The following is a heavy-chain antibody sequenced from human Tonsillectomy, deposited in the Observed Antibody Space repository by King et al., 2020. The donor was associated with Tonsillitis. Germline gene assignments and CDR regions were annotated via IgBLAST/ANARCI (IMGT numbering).Heavy chain of an antibody. CDR2: ISSSGSTI. CDR1: GFTFSDYY. V-gene: IGHV3-11*01. Sequence: VQLVESGGGLVKPGGSLRLSCAASGFTFSDYYMSWIRQAPGKGLEWVSYISSSGSTIYYADSVKGRFTISRDNAKNSLYLQMNSLRAEDTAVYYCARIKYYDFWSGYYGGSGWFDPWGQGTLVTVSS. D-gene: IGHD3-3*01. CDR3: ARIKYYDFWSGYYGGSGWFDP. J-gene: IGHJ5*02.